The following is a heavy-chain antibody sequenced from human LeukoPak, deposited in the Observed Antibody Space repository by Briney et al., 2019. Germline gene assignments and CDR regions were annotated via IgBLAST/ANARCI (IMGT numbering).Heavy chain of an antibody. Sequence: GGSLRLSCAASGFTFRNYPMNWVRRAPGKGLGWVSVLNPSGSSTYYADSVEGRFTISRDNSKNTLYLQMTSLRGEDSAVYYCAKNAYSSSSLYYFDYWGQGTLVTVSS. CDR1: GFTFRNYP. CDR2: LNPSGSST. CDR3: AKNAYSSSSLYYFDY. J-gene: IGHJ4*02. D-gene: IGHD6-6*01. V-gene: IGHV3-23*05.